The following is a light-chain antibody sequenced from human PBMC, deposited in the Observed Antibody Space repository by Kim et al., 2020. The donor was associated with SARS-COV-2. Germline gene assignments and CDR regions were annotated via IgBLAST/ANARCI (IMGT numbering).Light chain of an antibody. J-gene: IGLJ3*02. V-gene: IGLV1-44*01. Sequence: TVTISCSGSRSNVGANSVTWYQQLPGTAPKLLIYNDNQRPSGVPDRFSGSKSGTSASLAISGLQSDDEADYYCAAWDDSLGGLWVFGGGTKLTVL. CDR1: RSNVGANS. CDR2: NDN. CDR3: AAWDDSLGGLWV.